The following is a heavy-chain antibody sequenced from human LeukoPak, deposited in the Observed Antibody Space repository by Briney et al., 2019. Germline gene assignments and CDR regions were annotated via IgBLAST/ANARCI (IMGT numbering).Heavy chain of an antibody. Sequence: GGSLRLSCAASGFTFSYYAMHWVRQAPGKGLEWVAVIWYDGSNKYYADSVKGRFTISRDNSKNTLYLQMNSLRAEDTAVYYCARASDYGPNYFDYWGQGTLVTVSS. CDR3: ARASDYGPNYFDY. CDR2: IWYDGSNK. CDR1: GFTFSYYA. D-gene: IGHD4/OR15-4a*01. V-gene: IGHV3-33*01. J-gene: IGHJ4*02.